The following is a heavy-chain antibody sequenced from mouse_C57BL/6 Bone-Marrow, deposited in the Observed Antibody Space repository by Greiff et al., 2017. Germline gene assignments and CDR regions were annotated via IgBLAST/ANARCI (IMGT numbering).Heavy chain of an antibody. Sequence: QVQLQQPGAELVRPGASVKLSCKASGYTFTDYYIHWVKQRPGQGLEWIGSIDPGSGNTYYNEKFKGKATLTAEKSSSTAYMQLSSLTSEDSAVYVCEGIGRWFAYWGQGTLVTVSA. CDR1: GYTFTDYY. CDR2: IDPGSGNT. V-gene: IGHV1-76*01. D-gene: IGHD2-14*01. CDR3: EGIGRWFAY. J-gene: IGHJ3*01.